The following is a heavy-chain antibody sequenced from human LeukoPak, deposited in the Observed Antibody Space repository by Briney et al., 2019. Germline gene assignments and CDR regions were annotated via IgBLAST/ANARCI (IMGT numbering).Heavy chain of an antibody. CDR1: GYTFTSYG. D-gene: IGHD6-6*01. CDR2: ISAYNGNT. CDR3: AGMSIAARPHYYYYMDV. V-gene: IGHV1-18*01. J-gene: IGHJ6*03. Sequence: ASVKVSCKAPGYTFTSYGISWVRQAPGQGLEWMGWISAYNGNTNYAQKLQGRVTMTTDTSTSTAYMELRSLRSDDTAVYYCAGMSIAARPHYYYYMDVWGKGTTVTVSS.